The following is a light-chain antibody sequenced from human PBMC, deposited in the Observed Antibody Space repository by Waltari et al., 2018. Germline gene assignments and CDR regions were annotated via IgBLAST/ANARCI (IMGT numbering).Light chain of an antibody. CDR3: CSFRGSYTYV. J-gene: IGLJ1*01. CDR2: DIS. V-gene: IGLV2-11*01. Sequence: QSALTQPRSVTGSPGQSVTISCTGITHDVDASKSVPWFQQHPGSAPKLLIFDISERPSGVPDRFSGSKSANTASLTISGLQPEDEATYFCCSFRGSYTYVFGPGTSVTV. CDR1: THDVDASKS.